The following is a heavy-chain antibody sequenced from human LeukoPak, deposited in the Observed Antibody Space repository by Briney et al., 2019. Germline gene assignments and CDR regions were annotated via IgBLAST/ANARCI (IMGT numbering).Heavy chain of an antibody. V-gene: IGHV3-48*03. D-gene: IGHD3-10*02. J-gene: IGHJ6*04. CDR2: ISSSGSTI. CDR1: GFTFSSYE. Sequence: GGSLRLSCAASGFTFSSYEMNWVRQAPGKVLECVSYISSSGSTIYYADSVKGRFTISRDNAKHSLYLQMNSLRAEDTAVYYCAELGITMIGGVWGKGTTVTISS. CDR3: AELGITMIGGV.